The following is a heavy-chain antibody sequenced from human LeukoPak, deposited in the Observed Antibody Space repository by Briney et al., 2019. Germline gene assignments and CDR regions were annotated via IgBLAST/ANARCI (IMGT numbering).Heavy chain of an antibody. Sequence: GGSLRLSCAASGFIFNNYGLIWVRQAPGKGLEWVSAISNDGGGTTYADFVKGRFTISRNNSRNTLFLHMNSLRGDDTALYYCAKGGSGYFLDLWGQGTLVTVSS. V-gene: IGHV3-23*01. CDR3: AKGGSGYFLDL. CDR1: GFIFNNYG. D-gene: IGHD3-22*01. CDR2: ISNDGGGT. J-gene: IGHJ5*02.